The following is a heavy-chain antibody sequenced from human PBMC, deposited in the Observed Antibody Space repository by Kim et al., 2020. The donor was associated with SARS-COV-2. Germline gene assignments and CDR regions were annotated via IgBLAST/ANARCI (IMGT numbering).Heavy chain of an antibody. J-gene: IGHJ3*02. V-gene: IGHV3-13*01. CDR2: IGTAGDT. CDR3: ARGGGGQQPSLRHDAFDI. Sequence: GGSLRLSCAASGFTFSSYDMHWVRQATGKGLEWVSAIGTAGDTYYPGSVKGRFTISRENAKNSLYLQMNSLRAGDTAVYYCARGGGGQQPSLRHDAFDIWGQGTMVTVSS. D-gene: IGHD6-13*01. CDR1: GFTFSSYD.